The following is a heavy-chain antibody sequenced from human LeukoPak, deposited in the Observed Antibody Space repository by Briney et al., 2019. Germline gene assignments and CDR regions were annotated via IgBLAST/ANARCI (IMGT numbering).Heavy chain of an antibody. CDR2: IYYSGGT. CDR3: ARAQEWELLYYFDY. J-gene: IGHJ4*02. V-gene: IGHV4-59*08. Sequence: SETLSLTCTVSGGSISSYYWSWIRQPPGKGLEWIGYIYYSGGTNYNPSLKSRVTISVDTSKNQFSLRLTSVTAADTAVYYCARAQEWELLYYFDYWGQGTLVTVSS. D-gene: IGHD1-26*01. CDR1: GGSISSYY.